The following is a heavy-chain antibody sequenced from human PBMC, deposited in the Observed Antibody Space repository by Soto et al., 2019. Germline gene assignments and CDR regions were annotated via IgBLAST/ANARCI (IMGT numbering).Heavy chain of an antibody. CDR1: SGSISTSNW. CDR2: IYHSGST. CDR3: ARQITGTNGFDY. J-gene: IGHJ4*02. V-gene: IGHV4-4*02. D-gene: IGHD1-7*01. Sequence: QVQLQESGPGLVKPSGTLSLTCAVSSGSISTSNWWSWVRQPPGKGLEWIGEIYHSGSTNYNPSLKSRVTISVDKSENQFSLKLSSVTAADTGVYYCARQITGTNGFDYWGQGTLVTVSS.